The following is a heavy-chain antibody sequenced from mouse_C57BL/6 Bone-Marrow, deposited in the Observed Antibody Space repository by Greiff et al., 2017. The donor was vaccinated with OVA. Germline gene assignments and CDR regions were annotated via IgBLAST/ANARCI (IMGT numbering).Heavy chain of an antibody. Sequence: QVQLQQPGAELVKPGASVKLSCKASGYTFTSYWMHWVKQRPGQGLEWIGMIHPNSGSTHYNEKFKSKATLTVDKSSSTAHMQLSSLTSEDSAVYYCARWGYYYDYYAMDYWGQGTSVTVSS. J-gene: IGHJ4*01. V-gene: IGHV1-64*01. CDR2: IHPNSGST. CDR3: ARWGYYYDYYAMDY. D-gene: IGHD1-1*02. CDR1: GYTFTSYW.